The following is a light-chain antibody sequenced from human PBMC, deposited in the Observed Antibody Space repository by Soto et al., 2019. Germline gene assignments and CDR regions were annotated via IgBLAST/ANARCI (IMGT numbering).Light chain of an antibody. CDR2: GAS. V-gene: IGKV3-15*01. Sequence: IVMTQSPATLSLSPGERATLSCRASQTIDNTLAWYQLKPGQAPRLLIYGASTRATGIPARFSGSGSGTEFTLTISSLQSEDFAVYYCQQYNNWPRTFGQGTKVDIK. J-gene: IGKJ1*01. CDR3: QQYNNWPRT. CDR1: QTIDNT.